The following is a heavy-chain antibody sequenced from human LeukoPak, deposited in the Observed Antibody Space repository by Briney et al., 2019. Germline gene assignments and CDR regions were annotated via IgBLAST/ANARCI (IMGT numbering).Heavy chain of an antibody. Sequence: PGGSLRPSWAASGFTFSDHYMSWVRQAPGKGLEWVSYISSGGDIIYYADSVKGRFTISRDNAKNSLFLQMNSLRAEDTAVYYCTREDYYYASGHWAQGTLVTVSS. CDR3: TREDYYYASGH. J-gene: IGHJ4*02. V-gene: IGHV3-11*04. D-gene: IGHD3-10*01. CDR1: GFTFSDHY. CDR2: ISSGGDII.